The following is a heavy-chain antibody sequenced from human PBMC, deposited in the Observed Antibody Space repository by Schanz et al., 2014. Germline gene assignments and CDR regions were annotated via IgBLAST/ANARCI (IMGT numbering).Heavy chain of an antibody. J-gene: IGHJ4*02. CDR1: GYTFTTYA. V-gene: IGHV1-18*01. CDR3: ARSAGRDFWSGYYTRFDY. D-gene: IGHD3-3*01. Sequence: QVHLVQSGAEVKRPGASVRVSCKASGYTFTTYAMSWVRQAPGQGLEWVGWISVYTGNTKYGQKVQGRVTMTADTSTNTAYMELRSLRSDDTAVYYCARSAGRDFWSGYYTRFDYWGQGTLVTVSS. CDR2: ISVYTGNT.